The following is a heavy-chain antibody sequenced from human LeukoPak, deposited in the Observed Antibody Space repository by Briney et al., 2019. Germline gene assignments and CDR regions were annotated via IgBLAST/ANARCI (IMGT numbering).Heavy chain of an antibody. CDR3: ARGGDILTGYTFDY. V-gene: IGHV1-69*05. Sequence: VASVKVSCKASGGTFSSYAISWVRQAPGQGLEWMGRIIPIFGTANYAQKFQGRVTITTDESTSTAYMELSSLRSEDTAVYYCARGGDILTGYTFDYWGQGTLVTVSS. J-gene: IGHJ4*02. CDR2: IIPIFGTA. D-gene: IGHD3-9*01. CDR1: GGTFSSYA.